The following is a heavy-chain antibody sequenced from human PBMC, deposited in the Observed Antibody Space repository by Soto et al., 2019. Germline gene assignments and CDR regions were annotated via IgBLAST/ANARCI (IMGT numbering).Heavy chain of an antibody. V-gene: IGHV5-51*01. D-gene: IGHD5-18*01. CDR2: IYPDDSDT. CDR3: VLQQKLPGDNY. Sequence: GEALKISCXGSGYSFFGYWIGWVRQMPGKGLEGMGIIYPDDSDTSYSPSVQGGHVTIAADKSITTAFLEWSMMEAAATAKYYCVLQQKLPGDNYWGQGTQVTVSS. CDR1: GYSFFGYW. J-gene: IGHJ4*02.